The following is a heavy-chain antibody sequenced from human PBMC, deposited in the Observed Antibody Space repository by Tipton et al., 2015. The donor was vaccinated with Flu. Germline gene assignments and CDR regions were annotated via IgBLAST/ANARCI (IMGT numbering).Heavy chain of an antibody. CDR3: VRRDYSNYASDPKSWFDP. CDR1: GHSISSDYY. Sequence: LRLSCTISGHSISSDYYWGWVRQFPGKGLEWIGSVSRSGNTDYNPSLKSRVTISIDTSKNQFFLNMKSLTAADKAVYYCVRRDYSNYASDPKSWFDPWGQGTLVTVSS. V-gene: IGHV4-38-2*02. D-gene: IGHD4-11*01. CDR2: VSRSGNT. J-gene: IGHJ5*02.